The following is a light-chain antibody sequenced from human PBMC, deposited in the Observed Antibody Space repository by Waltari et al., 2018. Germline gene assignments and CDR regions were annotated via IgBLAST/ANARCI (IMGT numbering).Light chain of an antibody. CDR1: QSVLDNANNRNY. CDR3: QQYSALPYT. J-gene: IGKJ2*01. CDR2: WAS. V-gene: IGKV4-1*01. Sequence: DIVMTQSPDSLAVSLGARATINCKPRQSVLDNANNRNYLSWYQQKSGQPPKVLFYWASSRKSGVPDRFSASGSGANFTLTITSLQAEDVGLYYCQQYSALPYTFGQGTKLEVK.